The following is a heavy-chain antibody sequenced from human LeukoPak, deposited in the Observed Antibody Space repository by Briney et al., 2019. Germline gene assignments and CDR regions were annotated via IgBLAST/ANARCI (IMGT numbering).Heavy chain of an antibody. V-gene: IGHV4-34*01. Sequence: SETLSLTCAVYGGSFSDYYWSWIRQPPGKGLEWIGEIYHSGSTNYNPSLKSRVTISVDRSKNQFSLKLSSVTAADTAVYYCARVTRDKDIVVVPAANKNAFDIWGQGTMVTVSS. D-gene: IGHD2-2*01. CDR1: GGSFSDYY. CDR2: IYHSGST. J-gene: IGHJ3*02. CDR3: ARVTRDKDIVVVPAANKNAFDI.